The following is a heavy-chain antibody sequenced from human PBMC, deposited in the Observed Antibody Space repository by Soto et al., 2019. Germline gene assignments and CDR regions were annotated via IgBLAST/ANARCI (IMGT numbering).Heavy chain of an antibody. D-gene: IGHD6-19*01. Sequence: QITLKESGPTLVKPTQPLTLTCTFSGFSLSTSGVGVGWIRQPPGKALEWLALIYWDDDKRYSPSLKSRLTITKDTSKNQVVLTMTNMDPVDTATYYCARPYSSGWRGSWYFDYWGQGTLVTVSS. V-gene: IGHV2-5*02. CDR1: GFSLSTSGVG. J-gene: IGHJ4*02. CDR3: ARPYSSGWRGSWYFDY. CDR2: IYWDDDK.